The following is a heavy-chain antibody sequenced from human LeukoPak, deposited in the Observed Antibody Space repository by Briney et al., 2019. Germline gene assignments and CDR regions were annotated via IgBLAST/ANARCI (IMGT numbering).Heavy chain of an antibody. V-gene: IGHV4-61*01. CDR2: IDHSGST. CDR3: ARLKATVSIHAYFDS. CDR1: GGSISSSSYY. J-gene: IGHJ4*02. Sequence: SETLSLTCTVSGGSISSSSYYWTWIRQPPGKGLEWIGYIDHSGSTNYNPSLKSRVSISSDTSKNQFSLELSSVTAADTAVYYCARLKATVSIHAYFDSWGQGTLVTVSS. D-gene: IGHD4-17*01.